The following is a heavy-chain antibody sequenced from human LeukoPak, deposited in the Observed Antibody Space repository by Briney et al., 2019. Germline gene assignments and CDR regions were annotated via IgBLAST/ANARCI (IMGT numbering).Heavy chain of an antibody. Sequence: GGSLRLSCAASGFTFSSYEMNWVRQAPGKGLEWVSYISSSGSTIYYADSVKGRFTISRDNSKNTLYLQMNSLRAEDTAVYYCAKDAPVNIVVVPAANSWGQGTLVTVSS. J-gene: IGHJ4*02. CDR3: AKDAPVNIVVVPAANS. CDR2: ISSSGSTI. CDR1: GFTFSSYE. V-gene: IGHV3-48*03. D-gene: IGHD2-2*01.